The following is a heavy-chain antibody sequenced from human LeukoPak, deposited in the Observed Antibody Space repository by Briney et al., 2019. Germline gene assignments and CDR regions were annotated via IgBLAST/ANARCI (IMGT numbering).Heavy chain of an antibody. CDR2: INHSGST. V-gene: IGHV4-34*01. CDR1: GGTFSGYY. D-gene: IGHD5-18*01. CDR3: ARGQRGYSYGPAAFDI. J-gene: IGHJ3*02. Sequence: SETLSLTCAVYGGTFSGYYWSWIRQPPGKGLEWMGEINHSGSTNYNPSLKSRVTISVDTSKNQFSLKLSSVTAADTAVYYCARGQRGYSYGPAAFDIWGQGTMVTVSS.